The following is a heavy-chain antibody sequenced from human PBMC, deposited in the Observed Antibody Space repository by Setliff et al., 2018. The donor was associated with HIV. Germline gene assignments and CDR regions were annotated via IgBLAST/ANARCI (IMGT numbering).Heavy chain of an antibody. D-gene: IGHD5-18*01. CDR3: ARLPRQLLKGAAAYFDY. V-gene: IGHV4-4*02. CDR2: IYHGGST. J-gene: IGHJ4*02. CDR1: GGSISSSNW. Sequence: TLSLTCAVSGGSISSSNWWSWVRQPPEKGLEWIGEIYHGGSTNYNPSLKSRVTISVDKSKNQFSLKLSSVTAADTAVYYCARLPRQLLKGAAAYFDYWGQGVLVTVSS.